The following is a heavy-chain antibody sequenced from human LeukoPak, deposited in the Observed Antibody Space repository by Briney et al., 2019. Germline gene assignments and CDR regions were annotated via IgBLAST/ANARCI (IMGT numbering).Heavy chain of an antibody. CDR3: ARDSPPGELEYFDY. J-gene: IGHJ4*02. V-gene: IGHV3-21*01. D-gene: IGHD1-26*01. Sequence: GGSLRLSCAASGFTFSNYNMNWVRQTPGKGLEWVSSITSSSIYIYYADSVKGRFTISRDNSKNTLYLQMNSLRAEDTAVYYCARDSPPGELEYFDYWGQGTPVTVSS. CDR1: GFTFSNYN. CDR2: ITSSSIYI.